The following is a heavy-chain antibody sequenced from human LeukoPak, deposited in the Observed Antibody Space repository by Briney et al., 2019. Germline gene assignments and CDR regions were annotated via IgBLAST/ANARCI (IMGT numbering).Heavy chain of an antibody. CDR3: ARKMATIGDDAFDI. J-gene: IGHJ3*02. V-gene: IGHV1-69*04. D-gene: IGHD5-24*01. Sequence: ASVKVSCKASGGTFSSYALSWVRQAPGQGLAWMGMIIPILGIANYPQKFQGRVTITADKSTSTAYMELSILRSEDTAGYYCARKMATIGDDAFDIWGQGTMVTVSS. CDR2: IIPILGIA. CDR1: GGTFSSYA.